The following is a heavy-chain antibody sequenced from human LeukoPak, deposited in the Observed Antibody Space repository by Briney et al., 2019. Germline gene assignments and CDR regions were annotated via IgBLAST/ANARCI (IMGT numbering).Heavy chain of an antibody. Sequence: GESLRLSCAASGFSFSHDWMDWVRQTPGKGLVWVSRISSDGRSVTYADSVKGRFTTSRDNAKNTLYLQMNSLNATDTAVYYCARDREGLSIWGEGTLVLVSS. V-gene: IGHV3-74*01. J-gene: IGHJ3*02. CDR1: GFSFSHDW. CDR2: ISSDGRSV. CDR3: ARDREGLSI.